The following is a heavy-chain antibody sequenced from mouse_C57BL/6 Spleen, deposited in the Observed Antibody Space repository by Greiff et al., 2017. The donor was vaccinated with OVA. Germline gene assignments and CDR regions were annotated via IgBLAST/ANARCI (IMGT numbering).Heavy chain of an antibody. CDR1: GFTFSSYA. V-gene: IGHV5-4*01. D-gene: IGHD3-1*01. Sequence: DVQLVESGGGLVKPGGSLKLSCAASGFTFSSYAMSWVRQTPEKRLEWVATISDGGSYTYYPDNVKGRFTISRDNAKNNLYLQMSHLKSEDTAMYYCARAPGLRYFDVWGTGTTVTVSS. CDR3: ARAPGLRYFDV. J-gene: IGHJ1*03. CDR2: ISDGGSYT.